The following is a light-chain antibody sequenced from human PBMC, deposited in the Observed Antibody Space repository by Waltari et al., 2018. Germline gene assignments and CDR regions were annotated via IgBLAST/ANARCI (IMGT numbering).Light chain of an antibody. Sequence: DIQMTQSPSSLSASVGSSVSITCRAGQSISSYLNWYQQKPGKAPKLVIFAASSLQSGVPSRFSGSGSGTDFTLTISSLQPEDFATYYCQQSYSTPRTFGQGTKVEIK. CDR1: QSISSY. CDR2: AAS. J-gene: IGKJ1*01. CDR3: QQSYSTPRT. V-gene: IGKV1-39*01.